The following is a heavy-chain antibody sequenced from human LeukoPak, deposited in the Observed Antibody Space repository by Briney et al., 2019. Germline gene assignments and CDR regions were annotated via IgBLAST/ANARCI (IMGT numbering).Heavy chain of an antibody. J-gene: IGHJ5*02. D-gene: IGHD3-10*01. CDR3: ARVKFGWFDP. CDR2: VNAYNGNT. CDR1: GYTFTSYG. V-gene: IGHV1-18*01. Sequence: ASVKVSCKASGYTFTSYGISWVRQAPGQGLEWMGWVNAYNGNTNYAQKLHGRVTMTTDTSTSTAYMELRSLRSDDTAVYYCARVKFGWFDPWGQGTLVTVSS.